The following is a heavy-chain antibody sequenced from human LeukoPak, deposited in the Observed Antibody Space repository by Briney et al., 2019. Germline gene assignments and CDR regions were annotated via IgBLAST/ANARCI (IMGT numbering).Heavy chain of an antibody. CDR2: ISWNSGSI. V-gene: IGHV3-9*01. CDR3: AKGQDINYYDSSGYGY. D-gene: IGHD3-22*01. CDR1: GFTFDDYA. J-gene: IGHJ4*02. Sequence: GRSLRLSRAASGFTFDDYAMHWVRQAPGKGLEWVSGISWNSGSIGYADSVKGRFTISRDNAKNSLYLQMNSLRAEDTALYYCAKGQDINYYDSSGYGYWGQGTLVTVSS.